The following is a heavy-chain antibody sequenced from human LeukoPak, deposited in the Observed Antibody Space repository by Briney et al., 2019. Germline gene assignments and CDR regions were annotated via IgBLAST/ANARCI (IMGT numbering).Heavy chain of an antibody. CDR3: ARDNSVEDTAWWFDP. V-gene: IGHV1-69*05. Sequence: SVKVSCKASGGTFSSYPISWVRQAPGQGLEWMGGIIPIFGTADYAQKFQGRVTMTRDMCTSTDYMELSSLRSEDTAVYYCARDNSVEDTAWWFDPWGQGTLVTVSS. J-gene: IGHJ5*02. CDR1: GGTFSSYP. D-gene: IGHD4-23*01. CDR2: IIPIFGTA.